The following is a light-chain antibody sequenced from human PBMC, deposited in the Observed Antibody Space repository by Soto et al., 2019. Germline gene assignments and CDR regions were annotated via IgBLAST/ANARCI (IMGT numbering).Light chain of an antibody. CDR3: QQYCSSPRYT. Sequence: EIVLTQSPGTLSLSPGERATLSCRASQSVSSSYLAWYQQKPGQAPRLLIYGASSRATSIPDRFIGSGSGTDFTLTISRLEPDDFAVYYCQQYCSSPRYTFGQGTKLEIK. CDR1: QSVSSSY. V-gene: IGKV3-20*01. J-gene: IGKJ2*01. CDR2: GAS.